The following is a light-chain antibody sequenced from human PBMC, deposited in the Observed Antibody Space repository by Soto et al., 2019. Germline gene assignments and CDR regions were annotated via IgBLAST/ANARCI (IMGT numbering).Light chain of an antibody. CDR3: QHRSNWPGTWT. Sequence: EIVMTQSPATLSVSPGEGAALSCRASQSVSSNLVCYQQKPGQAPRLLIYGASTRATGIPARFSGSGSGTDFTLTITSLEPEDFAVYYCQHRSNWPGTWTFGQGTKVDIK. J-gene: IGKJ1*01. CDR2: GAS. CDR1: QSVSSN. V-gene: IGKV3-11*01.